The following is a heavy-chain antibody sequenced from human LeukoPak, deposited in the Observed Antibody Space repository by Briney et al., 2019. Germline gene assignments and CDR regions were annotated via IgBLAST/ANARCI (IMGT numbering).Heavy chain of an antibody. CDR2: IYPGDSDT. D-gene: IGHD2-15*01. CDR1: GYSFTSYW. V-gene: IGHV5-51*01. Sequence: GESLKISCKGSGYSFTSYWIGWVRQMPGKGVGWMGIIYPGDSDTRYSTPFQGQVTISAEKSIRTAYLQWSSLKASDTAMYYCARQLCSGGSCYLNWFDPWGQGTLVIVSS. CDR3: ARQLCSGGSCYLNWFDP. J-gene: IGHJ5*02.